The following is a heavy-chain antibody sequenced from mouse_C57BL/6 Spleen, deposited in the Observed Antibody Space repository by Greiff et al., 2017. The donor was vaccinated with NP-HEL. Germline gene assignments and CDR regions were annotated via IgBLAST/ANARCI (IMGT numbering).Heavy chain of an antibody. CDR2: ISNGGGST. J-gene: IGHJ4*01. CDR3: ARDGSRGYAMDY. CDR1: GFTFSDYY. V-gene: IGHV5-12*01. D-gene: IGHD1-1*01. Sequence: EVQLVESGGGLVQPGGSLKLSCAASGFTFSDYYMYWVRQTPEKRLEWVAYISNGGGSTYYPDTVKGRFTISRDNAKNTLYLQMSRLKSEDTAMYYCARDGSRGYAMDYWGQGTSVTVSS.